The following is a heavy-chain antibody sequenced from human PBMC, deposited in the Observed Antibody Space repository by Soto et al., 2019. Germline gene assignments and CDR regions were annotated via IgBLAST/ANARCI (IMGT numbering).Heavy chain of an antibody. V-gene: IGHV1-46*01. CDR2: INPSGGST. CDR1: GYTFTSYY. D-gene: IGHD2-15*01. CDR3: ARRPQDCSGGRCYLYFQH. Sequence: GASVKVSCKASGYTFTSYYMHWVRQAPGQGLEWMGIINPSGGSTSYAQKFQGRVTMTRDTSTSTVYMELSSLRSEDTAVYYCARRPQDCSGGRCYLYFQHWGQGALVTVSS. J-gene: IGHJ1*01.